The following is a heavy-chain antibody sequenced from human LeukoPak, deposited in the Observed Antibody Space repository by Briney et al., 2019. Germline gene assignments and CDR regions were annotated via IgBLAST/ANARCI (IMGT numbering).Heavy chain of an antibody. J-gene: IGHJ6*02. D-gene: IGHD3-3*01. CDR3: ARDGKRVTTQFYYYGIDL. V-gene: IGHV3-23*01. CDR1: GFTFSSYV. CDR2: ISGSGGST. Sequence: GGSLRLSCAASGFTFSSYVMSWVRQAPGKGLEWVSSISGSGGSTQYADSVKGRFTISRDNSKNTLYLQMNSLRAEDAALYHCARDGKRVTTQFYYYGIDLWGQGTTVTVSS.